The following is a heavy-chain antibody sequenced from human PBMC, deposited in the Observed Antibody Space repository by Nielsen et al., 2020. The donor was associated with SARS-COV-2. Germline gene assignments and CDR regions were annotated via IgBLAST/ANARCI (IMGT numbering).Heavy chain of an antibody. D-gene: IGHD6-6*01. Sequence: ASVKVSCKASGYTFTGYYMHWVRQAPGQGLEWMGRINPNSGGTNYAQKFQGRVTMTRDTSISTAYMELSRLRSDDTAVYYCARSPSPVAARSYYYFIDVWGKGTTVTVSS. J-gene: IGHJ6*03. CDR3: ARSPSPVAARSYYYFIDV. CDR1: GYTFTGYY. V-gene: IGHV1-2*06. CDR2: INPNSGGT.